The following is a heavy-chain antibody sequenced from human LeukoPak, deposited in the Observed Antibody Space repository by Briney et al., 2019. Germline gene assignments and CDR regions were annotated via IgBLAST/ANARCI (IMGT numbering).Heavy chain of an antibody. CDR2: IYTSGST. CDR1: GGSISSGSYY. V-gene: IGHV4-61*02. Sequence: SQTLSLTCTVSGGSISSGSYYWSWIRQPAGKGLEWIGRIYTSGSTNYNPSLKSRVTISVDTSKNQFSLKLSSVTAADTAVYYCARDGYYYYGMDAWGQGTTVTVSS. J-gene: IGHJ6*02. CDR3: ARDGYYYYGMDA.